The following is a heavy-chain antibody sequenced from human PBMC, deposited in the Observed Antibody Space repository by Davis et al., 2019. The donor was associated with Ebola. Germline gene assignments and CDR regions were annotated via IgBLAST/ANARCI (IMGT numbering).Heavy chain of an antibody. V-gene: IGHV3-48*04. CDR2: ISWNSGSI. CDR1: GFTFSSYS. CDR3: ARRYVAFDY. J-gene: IGHJ4*02. Sequence: GESLKISCAASGFTFSSYSMNWVRQAPGKGLEWVSGISWNSGSIGYADSVKGRFTISRDNAKNSLYLQMNSLRAEDTAVYYCARRYVAFDYWGQGTLVTVSS. D-gene: IGHD5-12*01.